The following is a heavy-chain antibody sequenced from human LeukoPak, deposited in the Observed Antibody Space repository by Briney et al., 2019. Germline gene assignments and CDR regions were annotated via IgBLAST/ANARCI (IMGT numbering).Heavy chain of an antibody. V-gene: IGHV1-2*02. CDR1: GYTFTGSY. CDR3: ARPSGGSGRWGDNWFDP. Sequence: GASVKVSCKASGYTFTGSYMHWVRQAPGQGLEWVGWINLNSGGTNYAQKFQGRVTMTRDTSISTDYMELSSLRSDDTAVYYCARPSGGSGRWGDNWFDPWGQGTLVTVSS. CDR2: INLNSGGT. D-gene: IGHD3-10*01. J-gene: IGHJ5*02.